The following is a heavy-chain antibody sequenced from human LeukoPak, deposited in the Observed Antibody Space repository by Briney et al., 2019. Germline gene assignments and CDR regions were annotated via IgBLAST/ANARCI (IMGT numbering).Heavy chain of an antibody. V-gene: IGHV4-30-4*07. Sequence: PSQTLSLTCAVSGGSISSGAYSWSWIRQPPRKGLEWIGYVYYSGSTNYNPSLKSRVTISVDTSKNQFSLKLSSVTAADTAVYYCARDKRNYMDVWGKGTTVTISS. CDR3: ARDKRNYMDV. D-gene: IGHD5-24*01. CDR2: VYYSGST. CDR1: GGSISSGAYS. J-gene: IGHJ6*03.